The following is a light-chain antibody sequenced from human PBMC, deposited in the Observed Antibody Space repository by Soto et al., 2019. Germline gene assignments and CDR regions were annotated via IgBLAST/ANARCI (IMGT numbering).Light chain of an antibody. J-gene: IGLJ3*02. V-gene: IGLV1-40*01. Sequence: QSVLTQPPSVSGAPGQRVTISCAGSDSNIGAFDVQWYQQLPGRAPKILIHANRDRPSGVPDRFSGSKSDTSASLAITGLQGWDGAYYFCPAYDSRLGGWVFGGGTQLTVL. CDR2: ANR. CDR3: PAYDSRLGGWV. CDR1: DSNIGAFD.